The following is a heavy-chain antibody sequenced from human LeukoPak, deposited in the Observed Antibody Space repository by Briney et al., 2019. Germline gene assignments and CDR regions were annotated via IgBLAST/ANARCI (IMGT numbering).Heavy chain of an antibody. Sequence: PSETLSLTCAVYGGSFSGYYWSWVRQPPGKGLEWIGEINRSGSTNYNPSLKSRVTISVDTSKNQFSLKLSSVTAADTAVYYCASRGIYYSGYDQYYFDYWGQGTLVTVSS. CDR3: ASRGIYYSGYDQYYFDY. D-gene: IGHD5-12*01. J-gene: IGHJ4*02. CDR1: GGSFSGYY. CDR2: INRSGST. V-gene: IGHV4-34*01.